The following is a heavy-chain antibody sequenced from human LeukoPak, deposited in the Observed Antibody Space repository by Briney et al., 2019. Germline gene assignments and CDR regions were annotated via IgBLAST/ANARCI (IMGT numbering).Heavy chain of an antibody. CDR3: AKDKEVVPAFYYYYYGMDV. D-gene: IGHD2-2*01. CDR2: ISYDGSKK. Sequence: GRSLRLSCAASEFTFSIYGMHWVRQAPGKGLEWVAVISYDGSKKYYADSVKGRFTISRDNSKNTLYLQMNSLRAEDTAVYYCAKDKEVVPAFYYYYYGMDVWGQGTTVTVSS. V-gene: IGHV3-30*18. J-gene: IGHJ6*02. CDR1: EFTFSIYG.